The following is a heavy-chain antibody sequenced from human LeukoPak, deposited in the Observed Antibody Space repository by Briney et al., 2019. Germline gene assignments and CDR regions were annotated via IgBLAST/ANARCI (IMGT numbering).Heavy chain of an antibody. Sequence: SETLSLTCVVSGGSFSGYYWGWIRQPPGRGLEWIGYVYYSGSTNYNPSFKSRITISVGTSRNQFSLQLSSVTAADTAVYYCARIHRYCSGGACYVLDNWGQGTLVAVSS. CDR2: VYYSGST. D-gene: IGHD2-15*01. CDR1: GGSFSGYY. CDR3: ARIHRYCSGGACYVLDN. J-gene: IGHJ4*02. V-gene: IGHV4-59*01.